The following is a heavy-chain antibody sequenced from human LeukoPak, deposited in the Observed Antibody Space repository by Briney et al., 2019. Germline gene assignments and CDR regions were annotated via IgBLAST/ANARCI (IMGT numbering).Heavy chain of an antibody. Sequence: GGSLRLSCAASGFTFSIYSMSWVRQAPGKGLELAANINPDGSEKYYLDSVKGRMTISRDNAKNALYLQMNSLRAENTAVFYCARMYGDYLGYWGQGTLVTVFS. CDR2: INPDGSEK. J-gene: IGHJ4*02. CDR3: ARMYGDYLGY. D-gene: IGHD4-17*01. CDR1: GFTFSIYS. V-gene: IGHV3-7*01.